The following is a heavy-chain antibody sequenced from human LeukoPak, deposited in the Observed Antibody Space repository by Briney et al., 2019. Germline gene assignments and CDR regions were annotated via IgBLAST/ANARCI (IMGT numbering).Heavy chain of an antibody. CDR3: SRVKDGYSNFDS. Sequence: PLETLSLTCTVSGGSISSGDYYWTWIRQPPGKGLEWIGYIYYSGSTYYNPSLRSRVSTSVDTSMNQFSLKVTSVTAADTAVYYCSRVKDGYSNFDSWGQGTLVTVSS. D-gene: IGHD2-15*01. CDR2: IYYSGST. V-gene: IGHV4-30-4*01. CDR1: GGSISSGDYY. J-gene: IGHJ4*02.